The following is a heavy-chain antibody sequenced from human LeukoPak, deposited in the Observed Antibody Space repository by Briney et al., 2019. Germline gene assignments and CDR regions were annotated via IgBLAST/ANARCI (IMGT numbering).Heavy chain of an antibody. V-gene: IGHV3-7*01. D-gene: IGHD3-22*01. Sequence: PGGSLRLSCAASGFTFSSYWMSWVRQAPGKGLEWVANIKQDGSEKYYVDSVKGRFTISRDNAKNSLYLQMNSLRAEDTAVYYCARAEEADSSDHYYEGNAFDIWGQGTMVTVSS. CDR1: GFTFSSYW. CDR2: IKQDGSEK. CDR3: ARAEEADSSDHYYEGNAFDI. J-gene: IGHJ3*02.